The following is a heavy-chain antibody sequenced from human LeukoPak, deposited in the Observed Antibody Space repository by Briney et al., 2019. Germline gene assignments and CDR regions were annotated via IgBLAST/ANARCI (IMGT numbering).Heavy chain of an antibody. J-gene: IGHJ6*02. CDR3: AIYGSRYRSSTSCYSGYYYGMDF. Sequence: GGSLRLSCAASGFTFSDYYMSWIRQAPGKGLEWVSYISSSDSTIYYADSVKGRFTISRDNAKNSLYLQLNSLGAEDTAVYYFAIYGSRYRSSTSCYSGYYYGMDFWGQGTTVTVSS. V-gene: IGHV3-11*01. D-gene: IGHD2-2*01. CDR1: GFTFSDYY. CDR2: ISSSDSTI.